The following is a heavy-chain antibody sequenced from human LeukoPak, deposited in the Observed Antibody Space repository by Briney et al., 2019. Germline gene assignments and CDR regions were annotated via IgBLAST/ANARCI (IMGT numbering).Heavy chain of an antibody. Sequence: GSLRLSCAASGFTFSDYYMSWIRQAPGKGLEWVSYISSSGSTIYYADSVRGRFTISRDNAKNSLYLQMNSLRAEDTAVYYCARWDSLGSGVDCWGQGTLVTVSS. J-gene: IGHJ4*02. V-gene: IGHV3-11*04. CDR2: ISSSGSTI. D-gene: IGHD3-10*01. CDR1: GFTFSDYY. CDR3: ARWDSLGSGVDC.